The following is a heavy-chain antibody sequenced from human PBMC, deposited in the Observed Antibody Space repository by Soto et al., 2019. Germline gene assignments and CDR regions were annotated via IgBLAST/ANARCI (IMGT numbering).Heavy chain of an antibody. CDR3: AMVDVYVIPSPQDV. V-gene: IGHV1-18*01. CDR1: GYTFTRYG. CDR2: INTYNGNT. D-gene: IGHD3-16*01. Sequence: QVQLVQSGAEVKNPGASVKVSCKASGYTFTRYGIGWARQAPGQGLEWMGGINTYNGNTNYAQNVQGRVTLTTDTSTSTAYMELRSLRSNDTAIYYCAMVDVYVIPSPQDVWGPGTTVIVSS. J-gene: IGHJ6*01.